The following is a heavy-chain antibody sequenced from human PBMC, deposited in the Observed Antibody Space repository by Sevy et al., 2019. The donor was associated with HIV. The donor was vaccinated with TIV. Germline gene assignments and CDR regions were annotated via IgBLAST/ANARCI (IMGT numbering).Heavy chain of an antibody. CDR2: IWYDGSNK. V-gene: IGHV3-33*01. Sequence: GGSLRLSCAASGFTFSSYGMHWVRQAPGKGLEWVAVIWYDGSNKYYADSMKGRFTISRDNSKNTLYLQMNSLRAEDTAVYYCARDSEVRGVIITPYFQHWGQGTLVTVSS. CDR1: GFTFSSYG. D-gene: IGHD3-10*01. CDR3: ARDSEVRGVIITPYFQH. J-gene: IGHJ1*01.